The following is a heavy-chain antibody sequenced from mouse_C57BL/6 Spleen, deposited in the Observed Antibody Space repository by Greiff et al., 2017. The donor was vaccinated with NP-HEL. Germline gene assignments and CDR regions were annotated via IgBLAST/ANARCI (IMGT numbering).Heavy chain of an antibody. CDR2: IDPNSGGT. CDR3: ARGDWDDAMDY. Sequence: QVQLQQPGAEPVKPGASVKLSCKASGYTFTSYWMHWVKQRPGRGLEWIGRIDPNSGGTKYNEKFKSKATLTVDKPSSTAYMQLSSLTSEDSAVYYCARGDWDDAMDYWGQGTSVTVSS. V-gene: IGHV1-72*01. D-gene: IGHD4-1*01. J-gene: IGHJ4*01. CDR1: GYTFTSYW.